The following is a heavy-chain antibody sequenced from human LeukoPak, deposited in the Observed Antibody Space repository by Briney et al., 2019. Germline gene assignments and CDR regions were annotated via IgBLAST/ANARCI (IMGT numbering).Heavy chain of an antibody. D-gene: IGHD3-22*01. J-gene: IGHJ4*02. CDR1: GHTFTSYD. CDR2: MNPNSGNT. V-gene: IGHV1-8*03. Sequence: ASVKVSCKASGHTFTSYDINWVRQATGQGLEWMGWMNPNSGNTGYAQKFQGRVTITRNTSISTAYMELSSLRSEDTAVYYCARGGSYYYDSSGYYYYWGQGTLVTVSS. CDR3: ARGGSYYYDSSGYYYY.